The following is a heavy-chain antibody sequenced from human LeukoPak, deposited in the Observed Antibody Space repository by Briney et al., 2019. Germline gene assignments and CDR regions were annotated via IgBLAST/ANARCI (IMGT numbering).Heavy chain of an antibody. CDR2: ISGSGGST. CDR3: ARPYATKYCSSTSCYN. D-gene: IGHD2-2*02. J-gene: IGHJ4*02. CDR1: GFTFSSYA. V-gene: IGHV3-23*01. Sequence: GGSLRLFCAASGFTFSSYAMSWVRQAPGKGLEWVSAISGSGGSTYYADSVKGRFTISRDNSKNTLYLQMNSLRAEDTAVYYCARPYATKYCSSTSCYNWGQGTLVTVSS.